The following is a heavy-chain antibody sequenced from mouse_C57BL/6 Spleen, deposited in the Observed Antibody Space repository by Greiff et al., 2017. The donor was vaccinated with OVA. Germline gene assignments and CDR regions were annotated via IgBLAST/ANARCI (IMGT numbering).Heavy chain of an antibody. J-gene: IGHJ2*01. CDR1: GFTFSSYA. Sequence: EVQLVESGGGLVKPGGSLKLSCAASGFTFSSYAMSWVRQTPEKRLEWVATISDGGSYTYYPDNVKGRFTISRDNAKNNLYLQMSHLKSEDTAMYYCARGEPYFDYWGQGTTLTVSS. V-gene: IGHV5-4*01. D-gene: IGHD6-1*01. CDR2: ISDGGSYT. CDR3: ARGEPYFDY.